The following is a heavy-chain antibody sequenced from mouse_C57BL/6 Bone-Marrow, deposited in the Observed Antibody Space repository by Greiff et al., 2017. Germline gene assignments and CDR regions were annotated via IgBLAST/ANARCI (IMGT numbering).Heavy chain of an antibody. D-gene: IGHD3-1*01. V-gene: IGHV1-26*01. J-gene: IGHJ2*01. Sequence: VQLQQSGPELVKPGASVKISCKASGYTFTDYYMNWVKQSHGKSLEWIGDINPNNGGTSYNQKFKGKATLTVDKSSSTAYMELRSLTSEDSAVYYCARSGDYRGQGTTLTVSS. CDR1: GYTFTDYY. CDR3: ARSGDY. CDR2: INPNNGGT.